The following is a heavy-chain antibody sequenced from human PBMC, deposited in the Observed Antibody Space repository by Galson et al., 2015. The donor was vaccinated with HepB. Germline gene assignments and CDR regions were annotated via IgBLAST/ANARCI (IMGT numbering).Heavy chain of an antibody. CDR1: GGSFSGYY. D-gene: IGHD2-2*01. Sequence: TLSLTCAVYGGSFSGYYWSWIRQPPGKGLEWIGEINHSGSTNYNPSLKSRVTISVDTSKNQFSLKLSSVTAADTAVYYCATRAPRGRGYQPPKDIWGQGTMVTVSS. CDR2: INHSGST. V-gene: IGHV4-34*01. J-gene: IGHJ3*02. CDR3: ATRAPRGRGYQPPKDI.